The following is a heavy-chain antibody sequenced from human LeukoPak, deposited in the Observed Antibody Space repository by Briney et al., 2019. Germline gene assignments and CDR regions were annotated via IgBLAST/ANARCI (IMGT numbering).Heavy chain of an antibody. CDR2: IIPIFGTA. V-gene: IGHV1-69*13. CDR3: ASTRAMDLLTDYYGMDV. Sequence: GASVKVSCTASGGTFSSYAISWVRQAPGQGLEWMGGIIPIFGTANYAQKFQGRVTITADESTSTAYMELSSLRSEDTAVYYCASTRAMDLLTDYYGMDVWGQGTTVTVSS. CDR1: GGTFSSYA. D-gene: IGHD5-18*01. J-gene: IGHJ6*02.